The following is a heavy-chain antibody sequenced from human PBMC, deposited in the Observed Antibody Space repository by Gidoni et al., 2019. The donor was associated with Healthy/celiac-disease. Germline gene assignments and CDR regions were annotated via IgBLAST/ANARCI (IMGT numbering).Heavy chain of an antibody. Sequence: QVQLQESGPGLVKPSETLSLTCTVSGGSISSYYWSWIRQPAGKGLEWIGRIYTSGSTNYNPSLKSRVTMSVDTSKNQFSLKLSSVTAADTAVYYCASQVSVGGRDMVRGVIIPYFDYWGQGTLVTVSS. CDR1: GGSISSYY. J-gene: IGHJ4*02. CDR3: ASQVSVGGRDMVRGVIIPYFDY. V-gene: IGHV4-4*07. CDR2: IYTSGST. D-gene: IGHD3-10*01.